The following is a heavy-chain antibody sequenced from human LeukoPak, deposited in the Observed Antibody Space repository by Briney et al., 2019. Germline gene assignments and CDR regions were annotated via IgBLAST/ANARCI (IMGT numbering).Heavy chain of an antibody. CDR2: IYTSGST. Sequence: SETLSLTCTVSGGSISSYYWSWIRQPAGKGLEWIGRIYTSGSTNYNPSLKSRVTMPVDTSKNQFSLKLSSVTAADTAVYYCARHLWFGELLSFDPWGQGTLVTVSS. V-gene: IGHV4-4*07. D-gene: IGHD3-10*01. J-gene: IGHJ5*02. CDR1: GGSISSYY. CDR3: ARHLWFGELLSFDP.